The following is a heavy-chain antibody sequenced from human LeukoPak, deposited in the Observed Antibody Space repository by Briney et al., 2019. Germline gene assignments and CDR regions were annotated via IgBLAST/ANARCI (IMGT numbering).Heavy chain of an antibody. Sequence: GGSLRHSCAASGFTLSSNYMSWVRQAPGKGLEWGSVIYSGGSTYYADSVKGRFTISRHNSKNTLYLQMKSRRAEDPAVYYCAWYSSPYYSCLDVSGQGTPFTVSS. CDR3: AWYSSPYYSCLDV. V-gene: IGHV3-53*04. D-gene: IGHD6-13*01. CDR2: IYSGGST. CDR1: GFTLSSNY. J-gene: IGHJ6*02.